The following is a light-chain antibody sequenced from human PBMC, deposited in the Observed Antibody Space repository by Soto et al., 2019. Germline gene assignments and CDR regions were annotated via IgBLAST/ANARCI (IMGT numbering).Light chain of an antibody. CDR2: DVS. Sequence: QSALTQPRSVSGSPGQSVTISCTGTGSDVGGYNYVSWYQQHPGKAPKLMIYDVSKRPSGVPDRFSGSKSGNTASLTISGLQGEDEADYYCCSYAGSYTLVFGGGTQLTVL. CDR1: GSDVGGYNY. CDR3: CSYAGSYTLV. V-gene: IGLV2-11*01. J-gene: IGLJ2*01.